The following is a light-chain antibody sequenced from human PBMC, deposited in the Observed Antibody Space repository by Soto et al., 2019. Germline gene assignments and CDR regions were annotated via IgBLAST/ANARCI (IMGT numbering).Light chain of an antibody. J-gene: IGKJ1*01. V-gene: IGKV3-20*01. CDR2: GTS. CDR1: QRINTSY. Sequence: EIVLTQSPGTLSLSPGERATLSCRASQRINTSYLAWYQQKPGQAPRLLISGTSIRATGIPDRFSGSGSGTDFTLTISRLESAHFAVYYCQQYGSSRTFGQGTKVDIK. CDR3: QQYGSSRT.